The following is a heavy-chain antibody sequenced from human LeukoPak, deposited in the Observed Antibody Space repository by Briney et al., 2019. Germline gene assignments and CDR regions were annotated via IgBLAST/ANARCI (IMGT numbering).Heavy chain of an antibody. D-gene: IGHD6-13*01. CDR3: AGALAAAGTSFDY. CDR1: GGSLSRYY. V-gene: IGHV4-59*08. CDR2: IYYSGST. J-gene: IGHJ4*02. Sequence: SETLSLTCTVSGGSLSRYYWSWIRQPPGKGLEWIGYIYYSGSTNYNPSLKSRVTISVDTSKNQFSLKLSSVTAADTAVYYCAGALAAAGTSFDYWGQGTLVTVSS.